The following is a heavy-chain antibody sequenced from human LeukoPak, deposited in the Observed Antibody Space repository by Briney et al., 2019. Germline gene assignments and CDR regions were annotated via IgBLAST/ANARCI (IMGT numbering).Heavy chain of an antibody. Sequence: GASVKVSCKASGYTFTSYGISWVRQAPGQGLEGMGWISAYNGNTNYAQKLQGRVTMTTDTSTSTAYMELRSLRSDDTAVYYCARDLSPIRWEYYDSSAKRWLGGEDAFDIWGQGTMVTVSS. CDR1: GYTFTSYG. CDR3: ARDLSPIRWEYYDSSAKRWLGGEDAFDI. D-gene: IGHD3-22*01. CDR2: ISAYNGNT. V-gene: IGHV1-18*01. J-gene: IGHJ3*02.